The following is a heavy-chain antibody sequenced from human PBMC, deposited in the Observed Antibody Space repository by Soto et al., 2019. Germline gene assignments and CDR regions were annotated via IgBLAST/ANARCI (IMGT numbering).Heavy chain of an antibody. D-gene: IGHD6-13*01. J-gene: IGHJ6*04. CDR2: IIPIFGTA. CDR1: GGTSSSYA. CDR3: ASDDSCSWYFGRSVSPYYYYYFGMDV. V-gene: IGHV1-69*13. Sequence: SVKVSCKASGGTSSSYAISWVRQAPGQGLEWMGGIIPIFGTANYAQKFQGRVTITADESTSTAYMELSSLRSEDTAVYYCASDDSCSWYFGRSVSPYYYYYFGMDVRDEGTTITVSS.